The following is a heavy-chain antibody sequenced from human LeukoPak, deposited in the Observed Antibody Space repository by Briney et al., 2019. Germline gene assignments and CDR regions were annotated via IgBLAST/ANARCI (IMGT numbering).Heavy chain of an antibody. Sequence: GGSLRLSCAASGFIFNSYAMQWVREAPGRGLEGVAVISSDGNSNFYSNSVRGRFTISRDNSKDTVYLQMNTLKGEDTAVYYCAKDGGAAGTFGYWGRGTLVTVSS. J-gene: IGHJ4*02. CDR2: ISSDGNSN. D-gene: IGHD6-13*01. V-gene: IGHV3-30*18. CDR1: GFIFNSYA. CDR3: AKDGGAAGTFGY.